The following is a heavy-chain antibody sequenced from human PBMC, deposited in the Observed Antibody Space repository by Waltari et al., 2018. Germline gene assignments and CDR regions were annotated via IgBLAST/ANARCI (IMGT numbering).Heavy chain of an antibody. CDR1: GYSISSSNW. CDR3: ARKGSDSSGYDAFDI. J-gene: IGHJ3*02. Sequence: QVQLQESGPGLVKPSDTLSLTCAVSGYSISSSNWWGWIRPPPGKGLEWIGYIYYSGSTNYNPSLKSRVTMSVDTSKNQFSLKLSSVTALNTAVYYCARKGSDSSGYDAFDIWGQGTMVTVSS. V-gene: IGHV4-28*06. CDR2: IYYSGST. D-gene: IGHD3-22*01.